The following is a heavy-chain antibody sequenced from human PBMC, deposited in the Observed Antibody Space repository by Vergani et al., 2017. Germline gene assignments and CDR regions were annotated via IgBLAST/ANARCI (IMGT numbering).Heavy chain of an antibody. Sequence: DVRLVESGGGVVQPGGSLRLSCAASGFTFSAYSMNWVRQTPGKGLEWVAKINEDGSHTYHVGSVRGRFTISRDNAKNSLDLQMNSLRVEDTAVYYCARLSMDPRDHWGQGILVTVSS. CDR2: INEDGSHT. CDR1: GFTFSAYS. D-gene: IGHD2-2*03. J-gene: IGHJ4*02. V-gene: IGHV3-7*01. CDR3: ARLSMDPRDH.